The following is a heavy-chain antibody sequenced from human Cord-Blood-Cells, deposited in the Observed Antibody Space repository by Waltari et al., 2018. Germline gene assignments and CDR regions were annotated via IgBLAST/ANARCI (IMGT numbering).Heavy chain of an antibody. D-gene: IGHD3-9*01. CDR2: IYPGDSDT. V-gene: IGHV5-51*01. CDR1: GYSFTSYW. CDR3: ARSNVLRYFDWLKPYAFDI. J-gene: IGHJ3*02. Sequence: EVQLVQSGAEVKKPGESLKISGKGSGYSFTSYWIGWVRQMPGKGLEWMGIIYPGDSDTRYSPSFQGQVTISADKSISTAYRQWSSLKASDTAMYYCARSNVLRYFDWLKPYAFDIWGQGTMVTVSS.